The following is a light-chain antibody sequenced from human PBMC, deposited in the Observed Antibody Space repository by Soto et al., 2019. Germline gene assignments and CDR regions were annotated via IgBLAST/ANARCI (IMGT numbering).Light chain of an antibody. J-gene: IGKJ5*01. CDR1: HSVSSTF. CDR2: DAD. CDR3: QQSASSVT. Sequence: EIVMTQSPGTLSLSPGERATLSCSASHSVSSTFLAWYQQKPGQAPTLLIYDADTRATGIPDRFSGSGFGTHFTLTISSLEPEDFAMYYCQQSASSVTFGQGTRLE. V-gene: IGKV3-20*01.